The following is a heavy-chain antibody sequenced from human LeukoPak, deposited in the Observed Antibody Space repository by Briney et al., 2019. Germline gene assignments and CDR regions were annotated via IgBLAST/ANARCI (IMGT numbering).Heavy chain of an antibody. V-gene: IGHV4-31*03. D-gene: IGHD2-2*01. CDR3: AGGLVPAAPALFDY. CDR1: GGSISSGGYY. J-gene: IGHJ4*02. CDR2: IYYSGST. Sequence: SETLSLTCTVSGGSISSGGYYWSWIRQHPGKGLEWIGYIYYSGSTYYNPSLKSRVTISVDTSKNQFSLKLSSVTAADTAVYYCAGGLVPAAPALFDYWGQGTLVTVSS.